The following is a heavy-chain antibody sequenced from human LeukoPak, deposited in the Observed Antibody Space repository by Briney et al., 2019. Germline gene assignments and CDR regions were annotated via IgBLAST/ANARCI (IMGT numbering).Heavy chain of an antibody. CDR2: ISGSGGST. D-gene: IGHD3-3*01. V-gene: IGHV3-23*01. CDR3: AKDQVGFWSGYAY. Sequence: GGSLRLSCAASGFTFSSYALSWVRQAPGKGLEWVSAISGSGGSTYYADSVKGRFTISRDNSKNTLYLQMNSLRAEDTAVYYCAKDQVGFWSGYAYWGQGTLVTVSS. J-gene: IGHJ4*02. CDR1: GFTFSSYA.